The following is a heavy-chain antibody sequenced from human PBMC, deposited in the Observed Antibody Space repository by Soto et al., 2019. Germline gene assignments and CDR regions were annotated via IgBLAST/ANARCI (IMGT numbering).Heavy chain of an antibody. CDR3: MTSVTTHDY. J-gene: IGHJ4*02. D-gene: IGHD4-17*01. Sequence: EVQLVESGGGLVQPGGSLRLSCAASGLTLSSYWMNWVRLAPGKGLEWVANIKQDGSQKNYVDSVKGRFTISRDNAKNSLYQQMSSLRAEDTAVYYCMTSVTTHDYWGQGTLVTVSS. V-gene: IGHV3-7*01. CDR2: IKQDGSQK. CDR1: GLTLSSYW.